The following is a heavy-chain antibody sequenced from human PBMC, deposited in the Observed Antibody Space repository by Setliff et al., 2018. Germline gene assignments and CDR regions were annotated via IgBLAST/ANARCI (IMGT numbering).Heavy chain of an antibody. CDR1: GGSISSSSYY. CDR2: IYYSGST. Sequence: SETLSLTCTVSGGSISSSSYYWGWIRQPPGKGLEWIGSIYYSGSTYYNPSLKSRVTISVVTSKNQFSLKLSSVTAADTAVYYCARAEYYYGSGSFHPYYMDVWGQGTTVTVSS. D-gene: IGHD3-10*01. CDR3: ARAEYYYGSGSFHPYYMDV. J-gene: IGHJ6*03. V-gene: IGHV4-39*07.